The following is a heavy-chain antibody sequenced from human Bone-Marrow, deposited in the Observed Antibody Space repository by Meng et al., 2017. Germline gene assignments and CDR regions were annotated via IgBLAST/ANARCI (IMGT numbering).Heavy chain of an antibody. V-gene: IGHV4-61*02. CDR3: ASGVWDYYDSSGYFFDY. CDR2: IYTSGST. D-gene: IGHD3-22*01. CDR1: GGSISSGSYY. Sequence: SETLSLTCTVSGGSISSGSYYWSWIRQPAGTGLEWIGRIYTSGSTNYNPSLKSRVTISVDTSKNQFSLKLSSVTAADTAVYYCASGVWDYYDSSGYFFDYWGQGTLVTVSS. J-gene: IGHJ4*02.